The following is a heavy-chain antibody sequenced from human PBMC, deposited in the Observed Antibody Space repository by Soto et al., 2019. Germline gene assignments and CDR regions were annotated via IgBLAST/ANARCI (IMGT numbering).Heavy chain of an antibody. Sequence: EVQLVESGGGLVEPGGSLRLSCAASGITFSNAWMNWVRKATGKGLGYIGRIRSKTDGGTTEYAAPVEGRFTVSRDDSKNTLYLQMSGLKTEDTAVYYCTTTRPGTNVFDNWGQGTLVTVSS. D-gene: IGHD6-13*01. CDR2: IRSKTDGGTT. CDR3: TTTRPGTNVFDN. V-gene: IGHV3-15*01. CDR1: GITFSNAW. J-gene: IGHJ3*02.